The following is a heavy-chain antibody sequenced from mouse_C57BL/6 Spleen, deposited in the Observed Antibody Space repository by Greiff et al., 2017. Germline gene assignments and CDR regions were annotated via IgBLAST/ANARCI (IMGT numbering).Heavy chain of an antibody. CDR1: GFSLTSYG. J-gene: IGHJ4*01. Sequence: VKLMESGPGLVAPSQSLSITCTVSGFSLTSYGVHWVRQPPGKGLEWLVVIWSDGSTTYNSALKSRLSISKDNSKSQVFLKMNSLQTDDTAMYYCARHRYGSSYDYAMDYWGQGTSVTVSS. CDR3: ARHRYGSSYDYAMDY. V-gene: IGHV2-6-1*01. CDR2: IWSDGST. D-gene: IGHD1-1*01.